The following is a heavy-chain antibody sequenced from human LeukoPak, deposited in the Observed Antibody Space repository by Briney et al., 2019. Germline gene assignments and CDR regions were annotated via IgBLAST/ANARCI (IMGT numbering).Heavy chain of an antibody. V-gene: IGHV3-30*18. Sequence: PGRSLRLSCAASRFTFSSYGMHWVRQAPGKGLEWVALISYDGSHKFYADSVKGRFTISRDNSENTLFLQMNSLRPEDTAVYYCAKWAGVYDYDSSGYLSGFDYWGQGTLVTVSS. J-gene: IGHJ4*02. CDR3: AKWAGVYDYDSSGYLSGFDY. CDR1: RFTFSSYG. D-gene: IGHD3-22*01. CDR2: ISYDGSHK.